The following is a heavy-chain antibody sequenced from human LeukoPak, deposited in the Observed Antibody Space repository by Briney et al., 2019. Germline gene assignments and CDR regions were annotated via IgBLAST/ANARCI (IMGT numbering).Heavy chain of an antibody. CDR2: INPNSGGT. Sequence: ASVKVSCKASGYTFTGYYMDWVRQAPGQGIECMGWINPNSGGTNYGQRFQGRVNMRRDTSISTAYMELSRLRSDDTAVYYCASTTGTTQSDAFDIWGQGTMVTVSS. D-gene: IGHD1-1*01. J-gene: IGHJ3*02. V-gene: IGHV1-2*02. CDR3: ASTTGTTQSDAFDI. CDR1: GYTFTGYY.